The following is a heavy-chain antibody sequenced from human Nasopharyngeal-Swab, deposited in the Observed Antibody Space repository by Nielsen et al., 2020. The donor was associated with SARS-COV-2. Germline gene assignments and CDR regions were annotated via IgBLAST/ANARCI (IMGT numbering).Heavy chain of an antibody. D-gene: IGHD1-26*01. V-gene: IGHV3-23*01. Sequence: GGSLRLSCAASGFTFSSYEMSWVRQAPGKGLEWVSAISGSGGSTYYADSVKGRFTISRDNSKNTLYLQMNSLRAEDTAVYYCAKGSLGIVGAMGRLDYWGQGTLVTVSS. CDR3: AKGSLGIVGAMGRLDY. CDR2: ISGSGGST. CDR1: GFTFSSYE. J-gene: IGHJ4*02.